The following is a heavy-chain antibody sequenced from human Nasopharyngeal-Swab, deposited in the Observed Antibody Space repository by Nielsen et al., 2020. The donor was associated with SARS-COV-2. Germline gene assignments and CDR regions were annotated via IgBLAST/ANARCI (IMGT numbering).Heavy chain of an antibody. J-gene: IGHJ4*02. CDR2: INPSGGST. CDR3: ARDRGMELERPIYYFDY. V-gene: IGHV1-46*01. Sequence: ASVKVSCKASGYTFTSYYMHWVRQAPGQGLEWMGIINPSGGSTSYAQKFQGRVTMTRDTSTSTVYMELSSLRSEDTAVYYCARDRGMELERPIYYFDYWGQGTLVTVSS. CDR1: GYTFTSYY. D-gene: IGHD1-1*01.